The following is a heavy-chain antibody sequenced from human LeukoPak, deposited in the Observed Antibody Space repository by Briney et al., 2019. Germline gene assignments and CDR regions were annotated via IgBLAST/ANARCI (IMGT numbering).Heavy chain of an antibody. CDR1: GGSISSYY. Sequence: NPSETLSLTCTVSGGSISSYYWSWIQQPPGKGLEWVGYIHYSGSTDYNPSLKSRLTLLVDTSKNQFSLRLSSVTAADTAVYFCARRTFDTSGYYPDWGQGTLVTVSS. V-gene: IGHV4-59*01. CDR2: IHYSGST. CDR3: ARRTFDTSGYYPD. J-gene: IGHJ4*02. D-gene: IGHD3-22*01.